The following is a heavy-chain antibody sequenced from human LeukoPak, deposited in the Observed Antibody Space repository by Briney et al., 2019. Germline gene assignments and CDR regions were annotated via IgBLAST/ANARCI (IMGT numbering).Heavy chain of an antibody. Sequence: PGGSLRLSCAASGFTVSSNYMSWVRQAPGKGLEWVSVIYRGGSTYYADSVKGRFTISRDNAKNSLYLQMNSLRAEDTAVYSCARGADGVSSNSRGWLDPWGQGTLVTVSS. V-gene: IGHV3-66*01. CDR1: GFTVSSNY. J-gene: IGHJ5*02. D-gene: IGHD2-15*01. CDR3: ARGADGVSSNSRGWLDP. CDR2: IYRGGST.